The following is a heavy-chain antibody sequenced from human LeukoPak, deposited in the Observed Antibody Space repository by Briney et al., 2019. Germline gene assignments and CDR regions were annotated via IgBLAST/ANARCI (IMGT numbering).Heavy chain of an antibody. J-gene: IGHJ6*03. CDR3: ARGLRGYYYYYYMDV. CDR2: IWYDGSNK. CDR1: GFTFSSYG. D-gene: IGHD6-19*01. Sequence: PGRSLRLSCAASGFTFSSYGMHWVCQAPGKGLEWVAVIWYDGSNKYYADSVKGRFTISRDNSKNTLYLQMNSLRAEDTAVYYCARGLRGYYYYYYMDVWGKGTTVTVS. V-gene: IGHV3-33*01.